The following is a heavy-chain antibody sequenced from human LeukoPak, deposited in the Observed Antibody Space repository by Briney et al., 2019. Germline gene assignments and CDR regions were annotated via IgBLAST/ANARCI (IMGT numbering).Heavy chain of an antibody. CDR1: GFTFDDYA. CDR2: ISWNSGVI. J-gene: IGHJ6*03. Sequence: PGGSLRLSCAASGFTFDDYAMHWVRQGQGKGLEWVSGISWNSGVIVYAESVKGRFTISRDKAKNSVYLQMNSLRAGDMALYYCTKGSTYSNSSPMDVWGKGTTVTVSS. D-gene: IGHD2-2*01. CDR3: TKGSTYSNSSPMDV. V-gene: IGHV3-9*03.